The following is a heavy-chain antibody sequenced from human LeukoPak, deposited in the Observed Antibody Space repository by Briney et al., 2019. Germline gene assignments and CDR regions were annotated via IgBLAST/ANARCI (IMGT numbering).Heavy chain of an antibody. CDR3: AKVPTRFLEWLFDY. D-gene: IGHD3-3*01. CDR2: ISGSGGST. CDR1: GFTFSSYA. J-gene: IGHJ4*02. Sequence: AGGSLRLSCAASGFTFSSYAMSWVRQAPGKGLEWVSAISGSGGSTYYADSVKGRFTISRDNSKNTLYLQMNSLRAEDTAVYYCAKVPTRFLEWLFDYWGQGTLVTVSS. V-gene: IGHV3-23*01.